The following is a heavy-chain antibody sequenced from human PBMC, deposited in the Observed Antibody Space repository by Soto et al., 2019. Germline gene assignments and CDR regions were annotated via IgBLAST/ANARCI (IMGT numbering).Heavy chain of an antibody. D-gene: IGHD2-2*01. CDR2: ISYDGSNK. CDR3: AKDLEEYQPYYYYYGMDV. Sequence: GGSLRLSCAASGFTFSSYGMHWVRQAPGKGLERVAVISYDGSNKYYADSVKGRFTISRDNSKNTLYLQMNSLRAEDTAVYYYAKDLEEYQPYYYYYGMDVWGQGTTVTVSS. CDR1: GFTFSSYG. V-gene: IGHV3-30*18. J-gene: IGHJ6*02.